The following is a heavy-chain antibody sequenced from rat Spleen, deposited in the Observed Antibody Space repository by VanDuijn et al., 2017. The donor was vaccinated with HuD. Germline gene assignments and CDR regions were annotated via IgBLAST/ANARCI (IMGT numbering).Heavy chain of an antibody. V-gene: IGHV2-19*01. CDR3: TRGDY. J-gene: IGHJ2*01. CDR2: IQSGGST. CDR1: GFSLTDYS. Sequence: QVQLKESGPGLVQPSQTLSLTCTVSGFSLTDYSVHWVRQPPGKGLEWMGRIQSGGSTNYNSALKSRLSISRDTSKSQVFLKMNSLQTEDTAIYFCTRGDYWGQGVMVTVSS.